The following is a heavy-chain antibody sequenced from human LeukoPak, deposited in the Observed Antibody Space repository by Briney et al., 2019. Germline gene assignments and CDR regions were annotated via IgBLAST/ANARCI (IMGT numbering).Heavy chain of an antibody. CDR2: IYPGDSDT. D-gene: IGHD3-3*01. CDR3: AKAYETSHYYYGMDV. CDR1: GYSFTSYW. V-gene: IGHV5-51*01. J-gene: IGHJ6*02. Sequence: GESLKISCKGSGYSFTSYWIGWVRQMPGKGLEWMGIIYPGDSDTRYSPSFQGQVTISADKSISTAYLQWSSLKASDTAMYYCAKAYETSHYYYGMDVWGQGTTVTVS.